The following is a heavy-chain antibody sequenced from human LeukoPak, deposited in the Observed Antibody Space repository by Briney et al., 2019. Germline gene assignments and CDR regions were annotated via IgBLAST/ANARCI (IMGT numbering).Heavy chain of an antibody. CDR3: AGGPGFLIDC. CDR1: GFTFSSYW. V-gene: IGHV3-7*01. Sequence: GGSLRLSCAASGFTFSSYWMSWVRQAPGKGLEWVANIKQDGSEKHYVDSAKGRLTISRDNAKNLLYLQMNSLRVEDTAVYYCAGGPGFLIDCWGQGTLVTVSS. J-gene: IGHJ4*02. D-gene: IGHD3-3*01. CDR2: IKQDGSEK.